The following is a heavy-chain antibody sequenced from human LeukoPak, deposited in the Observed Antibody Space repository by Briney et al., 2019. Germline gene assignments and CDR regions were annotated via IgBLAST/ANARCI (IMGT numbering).Heavy chain of an antibody. CDR3: VVSSRYFYDSSAYPPRRYYYMDV. J-gene: IGHJ6*03. Sequence: SETLSLTCAVYNGSFSGYSWSWIRQPPVKGLEWIGEINHSGSTNYNPSLKSRVTISVDTSKNQFSLKLSSVTAADTAVYYCVVSSRYFYDSSAYPPRRYYYMDVWGKETTVTISS. CDR1: NGSFSGYS. V-gene: IGHV4-34*01. D-gene: IGHD3-22*01. CDR2: INHSGST.